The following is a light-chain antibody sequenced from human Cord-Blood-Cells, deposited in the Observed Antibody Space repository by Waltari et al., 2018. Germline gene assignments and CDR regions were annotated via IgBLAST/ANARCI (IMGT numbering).Light chain of an antibody. CDR3: QQYNNWT. Sequence: EIVMTHSPATLSVSPGERATLSCRASQSVSSNLSWYQQKPDQAPRLLIYGASTRATGIPARFSGSGSGTEFTLTISSLQSEDFAVYYCQQYNNWTFGQGTKVEIK. CDR1: QSVSSN. CDR2: GAS. V-gene: IGKV3-15*01. J-gene: IGKJ1*01.